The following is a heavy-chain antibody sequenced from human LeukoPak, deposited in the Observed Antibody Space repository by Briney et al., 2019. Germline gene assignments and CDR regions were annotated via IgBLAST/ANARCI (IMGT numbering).Heavy chain of an antibody. CDR2: INTATGNP. Sequence: ASVKVSCKASGGTFSSYAISWVRQAPGQGLEYMGWINTATGNPSYAQGFTGRFVFSLDTAVNTAYLQISSLKAEDTAVYYCGRDPYLRAFDYWGQGTLVTVSS. J-gene: IGHJ4*02. V-gene: IGHV7-4-1*02. CDR3: GRDPYLRAFDY. D-gene: IGHD4-17*01. CDR1: GGTFSSYA.